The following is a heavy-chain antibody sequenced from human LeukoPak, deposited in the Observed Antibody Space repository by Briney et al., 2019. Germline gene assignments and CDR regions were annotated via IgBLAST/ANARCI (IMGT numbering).Heavy chain of an antibody. V-gene: IGHV4-39*01. D-gene: IGHD5-24*01. CDR1: GDSIRSNNYY. CDR2: VYYGVSD. CDR3: ARQKAEARPGGGSFDF. Sequence: SQTLSLTCTVSGDSIRSNNYYWAWIRQPPGTGLEWIGTVYYGVSDSYNPSLKSRVTISVDTSKSQFSLKLSSVTASDTAVYYCARQKAEARPGGGSFDFWGQGTLVRVSS. J-gene: IGHJ4*02.